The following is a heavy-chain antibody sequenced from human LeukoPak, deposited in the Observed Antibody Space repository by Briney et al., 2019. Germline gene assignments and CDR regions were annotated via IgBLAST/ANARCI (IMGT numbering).Heavy chain of an antibody. CDR2: INHSGST. V-gene: IGHV4-34*01. CDR3: ARAVGGYDPYFDY. D-gene: IGHD5-12*01. CDR1: GGSFSGYY. Sequence: SETLSLTCAVYGGSFSGYYWSWIRQPPGKGLEWIGEINHSGSTNYNPSLKSRVTISVDTSKNQFSLKLSSVTAADTAVYYCARAVGGYDPYFDYWGQGTLVTVSS. J-gene: IGHJ4*02.